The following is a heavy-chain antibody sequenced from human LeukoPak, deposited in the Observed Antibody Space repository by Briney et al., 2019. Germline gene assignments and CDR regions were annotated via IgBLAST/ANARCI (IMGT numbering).Heavy chain of an antibody. CDR1: GGSFSGYY. D-gene: IGHD3-22*01. J-gene: IGHJ5*02. CDR2: IGYSGII. V-gene: IGHV4-34*01. Sequence: PSETLSLTCAVYGGSFSGYYWSWIRQPPGQGLEWIGEIGYSGIINYNPSLKSRVSISVDTSKNQFSLKLSSVTAADTAVYYCARLTDYYDSSGYVPRKNWFDPWGQGTLVTVSS. CDR3: ARLTDYYDSSGYVPRKNWFDP.